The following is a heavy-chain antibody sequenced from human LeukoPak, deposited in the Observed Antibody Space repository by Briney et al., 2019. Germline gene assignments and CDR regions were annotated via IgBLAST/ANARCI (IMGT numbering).Heavy chain of an antibody. V-gene: IGHV1-18*01. J-gene: IGHJ4*02. CDR1: GYTFTGYG. D-gene: IGHD3-22*01. Sequence: ASVKVSCKASGYTFTGYGISWVRQAPGQGLEWMGWISAYNGNTNYAQKLQGRVTMTTDTSTSTAYMELRSLRSDDTAVYYCARVRYYDSSGYYYESFDYWGQGTLVTVSS. CDR2: ISAYNGNT. CDR3: ARVRYYDSSGYYYESFDY.